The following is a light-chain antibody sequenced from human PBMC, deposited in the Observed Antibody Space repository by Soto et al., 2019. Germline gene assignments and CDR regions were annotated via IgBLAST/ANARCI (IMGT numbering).Light chain of an antibody. V-gene: IGKV3D-20*02. CDR2: GAS. CDR3: QQRSNWPRT. CDR1: QSVSSSY. J-gene: IGKJ1*01. Sequence: VLSMSPGALSLSPGERATLSCRASQSVSSSYLAWYQQKPGQAPRLLIYGASSRATGIPARFSGSGSGTDFTLTISSLEPEDFAVYYCQQRSNWPRTFGQGTKVDVK.